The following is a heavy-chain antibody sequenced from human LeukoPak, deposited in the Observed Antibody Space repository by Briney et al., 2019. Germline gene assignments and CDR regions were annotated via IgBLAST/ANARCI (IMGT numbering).Heavy chain of an antibody. J-gene: IGHJ6*04. Sequence: GGSLRPSWAAAGFTFSSYEMNWVRQAPGKGLEWVSYISSSGSTIYYADSVKGRFTVSRDNAKTSLYLQMNSLRAEDTSVYYCAGLGITMIGCVWGKGTTVTISS. CDR3: AGLGITMIGCV. CDR1: GFTFSSYE. CDR2: ISSSGSTI. D-gene: IGHD3-10*02. V-gene: IGHV3-48*03.